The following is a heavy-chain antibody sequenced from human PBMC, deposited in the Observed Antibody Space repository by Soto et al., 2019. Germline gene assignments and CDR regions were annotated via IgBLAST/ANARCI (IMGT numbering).Heavy chain of an antibody. CDR1: GGSLTKYY. J-gene: IGHJ4*02. CDR2: ISTSGNV. Sequence: SETLSVTCTVSGGSLTKYYWSWIRQPAWKGLEWIGRISTSGNVVSKASLRSRLTMSVDTSKNQFSLRLTSVTAADTAVYYCARDDNDFWSLYPLAFDYWGQGALVTVSS. D-gene: IGHD3-3*01. V-gene: IGHV4-4*07. CDR3: ARDDNDFWSLYPLAFDY.